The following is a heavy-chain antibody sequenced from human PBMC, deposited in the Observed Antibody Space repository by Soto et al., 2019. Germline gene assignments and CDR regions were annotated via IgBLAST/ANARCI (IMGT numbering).Heavy chain of an antibody. Sequence: SETLSLTCAVYGGSFSGYYWSWVRQPPGKGLEWIGEINHSGSTNYNPSLKSRVTISVDTSKNQFSLKLSSVTAADTAVYYCARVGYSSSVPLFDYWGQGTLVTVSS. D-gene: IGHD6-6*01. CDR2: INHSGST. V-gene: IGHV4-34*01. J-gene: IGHJ4*02. CDR3: ARVGYSSSVPLFDY. CDR1: GGSFSGYY.